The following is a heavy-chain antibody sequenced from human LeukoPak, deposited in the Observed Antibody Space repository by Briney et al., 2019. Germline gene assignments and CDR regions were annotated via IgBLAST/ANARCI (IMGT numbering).Heavy chain of an antibody. CDR3: ARSPSSGSYYYYYYYMDV. Sequence: GGSLRLSCAASGFTFSSYGMHWVRQAPGKGLEWVAFIRYDGSNKYYADSVKGRFTISRDNSKNTLYLQMNSLRAEDTAVYYCARSPSSGSYYYYYYYMDVWGKGTTVTVSS. CDR1: GFTFSSYG. D-gene: IGHD1-26*01. CDR2: IRYDGSNK. V-gene: IGHV3-30*02. J-gene: IGHJ6*03.